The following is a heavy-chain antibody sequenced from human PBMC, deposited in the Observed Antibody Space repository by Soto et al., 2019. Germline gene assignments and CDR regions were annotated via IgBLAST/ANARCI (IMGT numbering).Heavy chain of an antibody. CDR1: GFTFSSYW. J-gene: IGHJ3*02. CDR2: INSDGSST. V-gene: IGHV3-74*01. CDR3: AKGTMIVVFDAFDI. Sequence: PGGSLRLSCAASGFTFSSYWMHWVRQAPGKGLVWVSRINSDGSSTYYADSVKGRFTISRDNSKNTLYLQMNSLRAEDTAVYYCAKGTMIVVFDAFDIWGQGTMVTVSS. D-gene: IGHD3-22*01.